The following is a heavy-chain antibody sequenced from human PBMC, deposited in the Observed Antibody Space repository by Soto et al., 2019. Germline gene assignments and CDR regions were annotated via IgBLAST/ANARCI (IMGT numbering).Heavy chain of an antibody. Sequence: SETLSLTCTVSGGSISNYYWSWFRQPPGKGLEWIGYIYYSGSTNYNPSLKSRVTISVDTSKNQFSLKLSSVTAADPAVYYCASGITHFDYWGQGTLVTVSS. CDR2: IYYSGST. CDR1: GGSISNYY. V-gene: IGHV4-59*01. CDR3: ASGITHFDY. D-gene: IGHD3-10*01. J-gene: IGHJ4*02.